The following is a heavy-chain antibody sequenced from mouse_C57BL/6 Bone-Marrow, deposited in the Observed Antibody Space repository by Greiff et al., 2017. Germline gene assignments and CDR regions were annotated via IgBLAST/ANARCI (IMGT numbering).Heavy chain of an antibody. V-gene: IGHV1-69*01. Sequence: VQLQQPGAELVMPGASVKLSCKASGYTFTSYWMHWVKQRPGQGLEWIGEIVPSDGYTNYNQKFKGKSTLTVDKSSSTAYMQLSSLTSEDSAVDYCARSVVGAMDYWGQGTSVTVSS. CDR3: ARSVVGAMDY. D-gene: IGHD1-1*01. CDR2: IVPSDGYT. J-gene: IGHJ4*01. CDR1: GYTFTSYW.